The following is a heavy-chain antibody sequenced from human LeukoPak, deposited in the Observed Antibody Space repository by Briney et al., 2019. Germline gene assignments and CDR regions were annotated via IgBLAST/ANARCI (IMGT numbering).Heavy chain of an antibody. CDR3: AGQGALVDWFDP. CDR2: INHSGST. J-gene: IGHJ5*02. V-gene: IGHV4-34*01. Sequence: SETLSLTCAVYGGSFSGYYWSWIRQPPGKGLEWIGEINHSGSTNYNPSLKSRVTIPVDTSKNQFSLKLSSVTAADTAVYYCAGQGALVDWFDPWGQGTLVTVSS. D-gene: IGHD6-13*01. CDR1: GGSFSGYY.